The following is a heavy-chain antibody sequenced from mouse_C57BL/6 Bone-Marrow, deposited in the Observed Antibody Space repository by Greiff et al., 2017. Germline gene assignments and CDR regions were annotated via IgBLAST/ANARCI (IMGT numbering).Heavy chain of an antibody. D-gene: IGHD1-1*01. V-gene: IGHV1-76*01. J-gene: IGHJ2*01. CDR2: IYPGSGNT. CDR3: ARDDYYGSSPGY. CDR1: GYTFTDYY. Sequence: QVQLQQSGAELVRPGASVKLSCKASGYTFTDYYINWVKQRPGQGLEWIARIYPGSGNTYYNEKFKGKATLTVNKSSSTAYMELRSLTSEDSAVYYCARDDYYGSSPGYWGQGTTLTVSS.